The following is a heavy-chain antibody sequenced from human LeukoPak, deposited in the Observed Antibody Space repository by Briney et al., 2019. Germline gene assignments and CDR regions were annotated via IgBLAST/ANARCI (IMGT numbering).Heavy chain of an antibody. D-gene: IGHD1-26*01. J-gene: IGHJ4*02. Sequence: GGSLRLSCAASGFTLSTHWMHWVRQAPGKGLGWVSRINGDGTTTSYADSVKGRFTISRVNAKGTLYLEMDSLRAEDTAIYYCARRWYTGTYYYFDLWGQGTLVTVSS. V-gene: IGHV3-74*01. CDR1: GFTLSTHW. CDR3: ARRWYTGTYYYFDL. CDR2: INGDGTTT.